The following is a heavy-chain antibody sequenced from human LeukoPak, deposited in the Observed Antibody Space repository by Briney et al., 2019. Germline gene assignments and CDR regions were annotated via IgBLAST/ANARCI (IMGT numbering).Heavy chain of an antibody. V-gene: IGHV3-48*02. CDR2: ISSRSSTI. D-gene: IGHD5-18*01. J-gene: IGHJ4*02. CDR3: ARDVDTGLVTPPLDY. Sequence: EGSLRLSCTASGFTFSDYNMNWVRQAPGKGLEWISYISSRSSTIYYADSVKGRFTISRDNAQNSLHLQMNSLRDEDTAVYYCARDVDTGLVTPPLDYWGQGTLVTVSS. CDR1: GFTFSDYN.